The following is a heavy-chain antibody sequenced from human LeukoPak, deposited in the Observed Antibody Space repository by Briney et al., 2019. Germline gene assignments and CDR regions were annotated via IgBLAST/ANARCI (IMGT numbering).Heavy chain of an antibody. D-gene: IGHD6-25*01. J-gene: IGHJ6*02. CDR3: ASSKGTLAAYYYYGMDV. CDR1: GFTFSDYW. Sequence: GGSLRLSCAASGFTFSDYWMHWVRQAPGKGLVWVSRVNRDGSSTSYADSVKGRFTISRDNAKNTLSLQMNSLRAEDTAVYYCASSKGTLAAYYYYGMDVWGQGTTVTVSS. V-gene: IGHV3-74*01. CDR2: VNRDGSST.